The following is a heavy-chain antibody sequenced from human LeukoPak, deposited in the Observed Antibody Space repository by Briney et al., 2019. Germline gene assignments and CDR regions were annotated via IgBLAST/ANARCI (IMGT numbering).Heavy chain of an antibody. Sequence: SETLSLTCTVSGDSISDYYRGWIRQPPGKGLEWIGYFYNSGSSTYNPSLKSRVTISVDTSKEQFSLKVNSVTAADTAVYYCTRGAGWPIDYWGQGILVTVSS. CDR1: GDSISDYY. CDR2: FYNSGSS. D-gene: IGHD2-15*01. V-gene: IGHV4-59*01. CDR3: TRGAGWPIDY. J-gene: IGHJ4*02.